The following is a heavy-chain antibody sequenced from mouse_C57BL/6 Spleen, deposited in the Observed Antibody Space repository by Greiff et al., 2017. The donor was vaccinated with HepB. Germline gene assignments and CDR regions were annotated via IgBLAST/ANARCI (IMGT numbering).Heavy chain of an antibody. J-gene: IGHJ2*01. V-gene: IGHV1-22*01. CDR2: INPNNGGT. D-gene: IGHD1-1*01. CDR1: GHTFTDYN. Sequence: EVQLQQSGPELVKPGASVKMSCKASGHTFTDYNMHWVKQSHGKSLEWIGYINPNNGGTSYNQKFKGKATLTVNKSSSTAYMELRSLTSEDSAVYYCARDYYGRGYYFDYWGQGTTLTVSS. CDR3: ARDYYGRGYYFDY.